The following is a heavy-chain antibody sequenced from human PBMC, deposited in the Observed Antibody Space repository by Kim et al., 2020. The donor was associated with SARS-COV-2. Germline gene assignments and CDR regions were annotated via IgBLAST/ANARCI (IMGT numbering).Heavy chain of an antibody. CDR3: ARVETEVHFDY. Sequence: YYADSVKGRFTISRDNAKNSLYLQMNSLRAEDTAVYYCARVETEVHFDYWGQGTLVTVSS. D-gene: IGHD2-21*02. V-gene: IGHV3-21*01. J-gene: IGHJ4*02.